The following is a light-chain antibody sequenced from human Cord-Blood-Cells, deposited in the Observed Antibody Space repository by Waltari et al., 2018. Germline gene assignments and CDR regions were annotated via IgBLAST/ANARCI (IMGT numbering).Light chain of an antibody. Sequence: DIQMTQSPSSLSASVGDRVTITCRASQSISSYLNWYQQKPGTAPKLLIYAASSLQSGVPSRFSGSGSETDFTLTISSLQPEDFATYYCQQSYSTPYTFGQGTKLEIK. V-gene: IGKV1-39*01. CDR1: QSISSY. CDR2: AAS. J-gene: IGKJ2*01. CDR3: QQSYSTPYT.